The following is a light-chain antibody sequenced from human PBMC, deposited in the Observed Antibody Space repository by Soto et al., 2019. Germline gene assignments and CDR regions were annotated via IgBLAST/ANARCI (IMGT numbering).Light chain of an antibody. Sequence: EIVMTQSPATLSVSPGERATLSCRASQSVSSNLACDQQKPGQAPRLLIHGASNRATGIPARFSGSGSRTECTHTNISLQSEDFAVYYCQQYNNWPPLFGQGTRLEIK. J-gene: IGKJ5*01. CDR3: QQYNNWPPL. CDR1: QSVSSN. CDR2: GAS. V-gene: IGKV3-15*01.